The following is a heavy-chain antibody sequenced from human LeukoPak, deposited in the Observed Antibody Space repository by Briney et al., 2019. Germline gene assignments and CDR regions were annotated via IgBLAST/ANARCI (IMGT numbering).Heavy chain of an antibody. Sequence: ASVKVSCKASGYTFTGYYMHWVRQAPGQGLEWMGWINPNSGGTKYAQKFQGRVTMTRDTSISTAYMELSRLRSDDTAVYYCARQPPRYGWFDPWGQGTLVTVSS. CDR2: INPNSGGT. CDR3: ARQPPRYGWFDP. D-gene: IGHD3-9*01. J-gene: IGHJ5*02. V-gene: IGHV1-2*02. CDR1: GYTFTGYY.